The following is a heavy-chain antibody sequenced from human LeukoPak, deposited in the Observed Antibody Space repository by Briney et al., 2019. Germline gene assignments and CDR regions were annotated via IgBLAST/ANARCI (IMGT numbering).Heavy chain of an antibody. CDR1: GYIFTGYY. J-gene: IGHJ4*02. V-gene: IGHV1-2*02. CDR3: ARDGGYSSSSLNY. CDR2: INPNSGGT. Sequence: ASVKVSCKASGYIFTGYYMHWVRQAPGQGLEWMGWINPNSGGTNYPQKFQGRVTMTRDTSTSTVYMELSSLRSEDTAVYYCARDGGYSSSSLNYWGQGTLVTVSS. D-gene: IGHD6-6*01.